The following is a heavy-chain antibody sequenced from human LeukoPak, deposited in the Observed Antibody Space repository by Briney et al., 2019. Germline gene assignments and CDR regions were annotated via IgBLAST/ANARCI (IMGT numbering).Heavy chain of an antibody. CDR1: GYTLTNYA. V-gene: IGHV1-3*01. CDR3: ARGGPNKSGWTLDH. Sequence: ASVKVSCKASGYTLTNYAIHWVRQAPGQRLEWRGSFNSDTGNREYAQKFQGRVIITRDTPASTAYMEVSSLRPEDTAVYFCARGGPNKSGWTLDHWGQGTLVTVSS. J-gene: IGHJ4*02. D-gene: IGHD6-25*01. CDR2: FNSDTGNR.